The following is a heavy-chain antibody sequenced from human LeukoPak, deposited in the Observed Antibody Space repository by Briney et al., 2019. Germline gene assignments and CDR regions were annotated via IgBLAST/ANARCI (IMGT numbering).Heavy chain of an antibody. Sequence: GGSLRLSCAASGMTFSKYSMTWVRQAPGKGLEWVASIRYDGTERPYADSVKGRFTISRDNSNNSVYLQMNSLRTEDTAAYYCAKDSWAGFRPADYYFDYWGQGTLVTVSS. CDR1: GMTFSKYS. CDR2: IRYDGTER. D-gene: IGHD2-2*01. CDR3: AKDSWAGFRPADYYFDY. V-gene: IGHV3-30*02. J-gene: IGHJ4*02.